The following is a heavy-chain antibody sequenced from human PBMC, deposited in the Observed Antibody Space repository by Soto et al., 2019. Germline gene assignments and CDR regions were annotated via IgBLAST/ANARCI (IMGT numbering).Heavy chain of an antibody. CDR1: GFTVSSNY. V-gene: IGHV3-66*01. Sequence: EVQLVESGGGLVQPGGSLRLSCAASGFTVSSNYMSWVRQAPGKGLEWVSVIYSGGSTYYADSVKGRFTISRDNSKNTLYLQMTSLRAEDTAVYYCARGAGGWSSSWYDYWGPGTLVTVSS. J-gene: IGHJ4*02. CDR3: ARGAGGWSSSWYDY. D-gene: IGHD6-13*01. CDR2: IYSGGST.